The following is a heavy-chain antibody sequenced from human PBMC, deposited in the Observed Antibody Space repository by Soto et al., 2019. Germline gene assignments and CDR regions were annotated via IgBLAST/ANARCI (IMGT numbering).Heavy chain of an antibody. Sequence: SETLSLTCSVSGDSISTVDYFWAWIRQPPGQALEYIGYIYRSATTYFNPSFESRVAISLDTSKSQFSLNVTSVTAADTAVYFCARGRYCLTGRCFPNWFDSWGQGALVTVSS. V-gene: IGHV4-30-4*01. CDR2: IYRSATT. CDR3: ARGRYCLTGRCFPNWFDS. D-gene: IGHD2-15*01. J-gene: IGHJ5*01. CDR1: GDSISTVDYF.